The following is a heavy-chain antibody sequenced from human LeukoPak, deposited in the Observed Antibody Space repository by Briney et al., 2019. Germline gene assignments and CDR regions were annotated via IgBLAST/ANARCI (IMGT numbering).Heavy chain of an antibody. V-gene: IGHV4-34*01. CDR1: GGSFSGYY. CDR2: IYYSGST. D-gene: IGHD3-22*01. Sequence: PSETLSLTCAVYGGSFSGYYWSWIRQPPGKGLEWIGSIYYSGSTYYNPSLKSRVTISVDTSENQFSLKLSSVTAADTAVYYCASGIVVVLDAFDIWGQGTMVTVSS. J-gene: IGHJ3*02. CDR3: ASGIVVVLDAFDI.